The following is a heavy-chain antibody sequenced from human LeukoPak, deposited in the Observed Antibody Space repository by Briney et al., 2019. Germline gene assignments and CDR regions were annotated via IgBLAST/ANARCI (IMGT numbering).Heavy chain of an antibody. V-gene: IGHV3-21*01. CDR1: GFTFSSYS. J-gene: IGHJ4*02. CDR2: IGTTSNSM. CDR3: AREGITAMADAWNDY. D-gene: IGHD5-18*01. Sequence: GGSLRLSCAASGFTFSSYSMNWVRQAPGKGLEWVSSIGTTSNSMYYADSLKGRFTISRDNAESSLYLQMNSLRVEDTAVYFCAREGITAMADAWNDYWGQGTLVTVSS.